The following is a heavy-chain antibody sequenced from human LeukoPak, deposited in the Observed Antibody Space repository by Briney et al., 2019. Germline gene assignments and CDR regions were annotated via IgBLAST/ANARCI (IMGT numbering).Heavy chain of an antibody. CDR1: GGSISSHY. CDR3: ARVDKYYDFWSGYYQYNWFDP. CDR2: IYYSGST. Sequence: SETLSLTCTVSGGSISSHYWSWIRQPPGKGLEWIGYIYYSGSTNYNPSLKSRVTISVDTSKNQFSLKLSSVTAADTAVYYCARVDKYYDFWSGYYQYNWFDPWGQGTLVTVSS. V-gene: IGHV4-59*11. D-gene: IGHD3-3*01. J-gene: IGHJ5*02.